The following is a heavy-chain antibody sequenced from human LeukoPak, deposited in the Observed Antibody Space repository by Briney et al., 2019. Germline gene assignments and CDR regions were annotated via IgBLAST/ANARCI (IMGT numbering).Heavy chain of an antibody. J-gene: IGHJ3*02. D-gene: IGHD2-21*02. Sequence: SVKVSCKASGGTFISYALSWVRQAPGQGLEWMGRIIPIFGTANYAQKFQGRVTITTDESTSTAYMELSSLRSEDTAVYYCARDLLYCGGDCYSSVIWGQGTMVTVSS. CDR1: GGTFISYA. V-gene: IGHV1-69*05. CDR2: IIPIFGTA. CDR3: ARDLLYCGGDCYSSVI.